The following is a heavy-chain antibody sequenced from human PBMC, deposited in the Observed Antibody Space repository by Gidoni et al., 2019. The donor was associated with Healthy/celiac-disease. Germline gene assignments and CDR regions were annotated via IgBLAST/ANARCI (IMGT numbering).Heavy chain of an antibody. CDR1: GYSFTSYW. V-gene: IGHV5-51*01. CDR3: ASMSAQRNYYGSGSYWAIVGRDLYFDY. CDR2: IYPGDSDT. D-gene: IGHD3-10*01. J-gene: IGHJ4*02. Sequence: EVQLVQSGAEVKKPGESLKISCKGSGYSFTSYWIGWVRQMPGKGLEWMGIIYPGDSDTRYSPSCQGQVTISADKSISTAYLQWSSLKASDTAMYYCASMSAQRNYYGSGSYWAIVGRDLYFDYWGQGTLVTVSS.